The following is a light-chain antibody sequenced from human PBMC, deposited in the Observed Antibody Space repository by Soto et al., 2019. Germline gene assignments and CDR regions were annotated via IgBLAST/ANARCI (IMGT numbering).Light chain of an antibody. Sequence: DIQMTQSPSSLSVSIGDRVTITCPSSQSIGVYLNWYQKKQGTPPKLLIYAASNLQSGVPSRFIGRGSGTDFTLTISSLQPEDFASYYCQQTYRIAYTFGQGTKLEI. CDR2: AAS. CDR1: QSIGVY. CDR3: QQTYRIAYT. J-gene: IGKJ2*01. V-gene: IGKV1-39*01.